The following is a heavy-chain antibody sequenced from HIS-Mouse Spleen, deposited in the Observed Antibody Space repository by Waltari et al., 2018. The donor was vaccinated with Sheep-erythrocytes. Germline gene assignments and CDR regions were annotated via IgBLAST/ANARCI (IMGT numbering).Heavy chain of an antibody. V-gene: IGHV4-4*07. CDR2: IYTSGST. Sequence: QVQLQESGPGLVKPSETLSLTCTVSGGSISSYYWSWIRQPAGKGLEWIGRIYTSGSTNYHPSLKSRVTMSVDTSKNQFSLKLSSVTAADTAVYYCARDASTHYDFWSGYYKGDNWFDPWGQGTLVTVSS. CDR1: GGSISSYY. J-gene: IGHJ5*02. CDR3: ARDASTHYDFWSGYYKGDNWFDP. D-gene: IGHD3-3*01.